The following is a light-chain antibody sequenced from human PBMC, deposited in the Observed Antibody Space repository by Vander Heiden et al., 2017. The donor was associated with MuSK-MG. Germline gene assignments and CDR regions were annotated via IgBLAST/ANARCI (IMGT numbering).Light chain of an antibody. CDR3: SSYTSTSTVV. CDR1: SGDIGGYND. Sequence: QSALTQPASVSGSPGQSTTISCTGTSGDIGGYNDVSWYQQHPGKATKLVIYGVYNRPSGISYRFSGSKSGNTASLTISGLQAEDEADYYCSSYTSTSTVVFGGGTKLTVL. V-gene: IGLV2-14*01. J-gene: IGLJ2*01. CDR2: GVY.